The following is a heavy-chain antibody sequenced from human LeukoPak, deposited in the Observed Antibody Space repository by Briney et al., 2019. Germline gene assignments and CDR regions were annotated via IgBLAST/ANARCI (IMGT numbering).Heavy chain of an antibody. D-gene: IGHD1-26*01. CDR3: ARYLNSGPEDF. CDR2: IKYDGREK. CDR1: GFTFSNYW. J-gene: IGHJ4*02. V-gene: IGHV3-7*01. Sequence: GGSLSLSCAATGFTFSNYWMSWFRQAPGKGLEWVANIKYDGREKQYVDSVKGRFTISRDNAKNSLFLQMNSLRAEDTAVYYCARYLNSGPEDFWGQGTLVTVSS.